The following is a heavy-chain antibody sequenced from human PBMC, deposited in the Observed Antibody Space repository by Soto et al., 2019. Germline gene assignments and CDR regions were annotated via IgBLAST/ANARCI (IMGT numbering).Heavy chain of an antibody. CDR2: ISYSGGP. CDR3: ARHRNLGPLIDYYGMDV. J-gene: IGHJ6*02. CDR1: GGSISSGGYY. V-gene: IGHV4-31*03. Sequence: SETLSLTCSVSGGSISSGGYYWTWIRQHPGRGLEWIGHISYSGGPSYNPSLMSRFTISLDTSKNQFSLRLSSVTAADTAVYFCARHRNLGPLIDYYGMDVWGQGTTVT.